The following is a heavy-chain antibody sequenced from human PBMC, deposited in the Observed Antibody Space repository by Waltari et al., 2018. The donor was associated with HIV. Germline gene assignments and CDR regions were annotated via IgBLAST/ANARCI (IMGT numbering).Heavy chain of an antibody. V-gene: IGHV4-31*03. CDR3: AIFDGNYAKFAFDI. J-gene: IGHJ3*02. Sequence: QVQLQESGPGLVKPSQTLSLTCTVSGGSISSGGYYWSWIRQHPGKGLEWIGYIYYSGSTSRNPSLKSRVTISVDTSKNQFSLKLSSVTAADTAVYYCAIFDGNYAKFAFDIWGQGTMVTVSS. CDR2: IYYSGST. D-gene: IGHD4-17*01. CDR1: GGSISSGGYY.